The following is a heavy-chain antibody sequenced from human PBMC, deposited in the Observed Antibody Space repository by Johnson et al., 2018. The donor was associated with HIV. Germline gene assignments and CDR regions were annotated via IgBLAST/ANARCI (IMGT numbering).Heavy chain of an antibody. D-gene: IGHD3-22*01. CDR2: INWNGGST. Sequence: VQLVESGGGVVRPGGSLRLSCAASGFTFDDYGMSWVRQAPGKGLEWVSGINWNGGSTGSVDSVKGRFTISRDRAKNSLYLQMNSLRAEDTALYYCARGRHSSGYYTAAFDIWGQGTMVTVSS. J-gene: IGHJ3*02. V-gene: IGHV3-20*04. CDR3: ARGRHSSGYYTAAFDI. CDR1: GFTFDDYG.